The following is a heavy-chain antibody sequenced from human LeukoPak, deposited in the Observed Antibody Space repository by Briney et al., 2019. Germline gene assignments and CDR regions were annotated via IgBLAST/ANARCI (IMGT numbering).Heavy chain of an antibody. CDR3: ASPISGYALYYGMDV. CDR1: GFTLSSYE. D-gene: IGHD5-12*01. CDR2: ISSSGSTI. J-gene: IGHJ6*04. V-gene: IGHV3-48*03. Sequence: GGSLRLSCAASGFTLSSYEMNWVRQAPGKGLERVSYISSSGSTIYYADSVKGRFTISRDNAKNSLYLQMNSLRAEDTAVYYCASPISGYALYYGMDVWGKGTTVTVSS.